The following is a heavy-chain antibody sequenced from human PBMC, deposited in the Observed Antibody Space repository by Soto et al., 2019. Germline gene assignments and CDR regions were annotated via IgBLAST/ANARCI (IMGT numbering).Heavy chain of an antibody. CDR1: GFSLSTSGVG. Sequence: QITLKESGPTLVKPTQTLTLTCTFSGFSLSTSGVGVGWIRQPPGKALEWLALIYWDDDKRYSPSLKSRLTITKNTSKDQVVLTMTDMDPVDTATYYCARLVGARGFDSWGQGTLVTASS. CDR2: IYWDDDK. V-gene: IGHV2-5*02. D-gene: IGHD1-26*01. J-gene: IGHJ4*02. CDR3: ARLVGARGFDS.